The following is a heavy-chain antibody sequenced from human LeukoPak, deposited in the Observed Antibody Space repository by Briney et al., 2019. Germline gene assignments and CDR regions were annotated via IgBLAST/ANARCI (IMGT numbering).Heavy chain of an antibody. CDR1: GFTFSSYA. J-gene: IGHJ1*01. V-gene: IGHV3-23*01. CDR2: ISGSGYST. CDR3: AKDRSGSTAEYFQH. Sequence: GGSLRLSCAASGFTFSSYAMSWVRQAPGKGLEWVSVISGSGYSTYYADSVKGRFTISRDNSKDTLYLQMNSLRADDTAVYNCAKDRSGSTAEYFQHWGQGTLVTVSS. D-gene: IGHD3-10*01.